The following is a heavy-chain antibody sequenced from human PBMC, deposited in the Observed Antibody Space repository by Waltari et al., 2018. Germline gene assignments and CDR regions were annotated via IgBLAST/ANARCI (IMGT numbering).Heavy chain of an antibody. V-gene: IGHV4-34*01. CDR2: SNHSGST. CDR1: GGSFSGYY. Sequence: QVQLQQWGAGLLKPSETLSLTCAVYGGSFSGYYWSWIRQPPGKGLVGIGESNHSGSTNYNPSLKGRVTISVETSKNQFALKLSSGTAADTAVYYCARGGSGRWRWELPSRYFQHWGQGTLVTVSS. D-gene: IGHD1-26*01. J-gene: IGHJ1*01. CDR3: ARGGSGRWRWELPSRYFQH.